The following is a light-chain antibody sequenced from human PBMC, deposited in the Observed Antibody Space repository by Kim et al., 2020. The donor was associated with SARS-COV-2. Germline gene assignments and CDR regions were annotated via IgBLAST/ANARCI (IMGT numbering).Light chain of an antibody. CDR1: SGHSRYA. V-gene: IGLV4-69*01. Sequence: ASASLGASVKLTCTLGSGHSRYALAWHQQPPVMRLDSSGSHSKGDGIPDRFSGSSSGAERHLTISSLQSEDEADYECQTWGTGILVFDGGTQLTVL. J-gene: IGLJ2*01. CDR2: LDSSGSH. CDR3: QTWGTGILV.